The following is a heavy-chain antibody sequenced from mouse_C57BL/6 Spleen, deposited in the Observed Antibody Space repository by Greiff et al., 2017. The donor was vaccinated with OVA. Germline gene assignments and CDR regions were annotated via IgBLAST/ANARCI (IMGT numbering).Heavy chain of an antibody. CDR3: ARSNYDYDERNYFYY. V-gene: IGHV1-69*01. J-gene: IGHJ2*01. CDR1: GYTFTSYW. D-gene: IGHD2-4*01. CDR2: IDPSDSYT. Sequence: QVQLQQSGAELVMPGASVKLSCKASGYTFTSYWMHWVKQRPGQGLEWIGEIDPSDSYTNYNQKFKGKSTLTVDKSSSTAYMQLSSLTSEDSAVYYCARSNYDYDERNYFYYWGQGTTLTVSS.